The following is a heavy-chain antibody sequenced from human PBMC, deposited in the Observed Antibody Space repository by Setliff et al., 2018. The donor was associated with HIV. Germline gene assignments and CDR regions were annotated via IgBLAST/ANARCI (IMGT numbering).Heavy chain of an antibody. CDR3: ARGPSINTIRARGYYMDV. J-gene: IGHJ6*03. V-gene: IGHV4-39*01. CDR1: GGSISSTSYY. D-gene: IGHD3-10*01. Sequence: SETLSLTCIVSGGSISSTSYYWGWIRQPPGRGLKWIGSINGSGNTFYNPSLKNRVTIYVDTSKNQFSLKLSSVTAADAAVYYCARGPSINTIRARGYYMDVWAKGTTVTSP. CDR2: INGSGNT.